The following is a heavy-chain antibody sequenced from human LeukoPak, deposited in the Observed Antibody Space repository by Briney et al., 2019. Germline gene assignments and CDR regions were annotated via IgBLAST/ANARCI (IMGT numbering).Heavy chain of an antibody. D-gene: IGHD6-13*01. CDR3: ARSQQLVLRSPLDP. Sequence: ASVKVSCKASGYTFTSYYMHWVRQATGRGLEWMGWMNPYSANTGYAQNFQGRITITTNTSISTAYMELSSLRSEDSAVYYCARSQQLVLRSPLDPWGQGTLVTVSS. V-gene: IGHV1-8*03. J-gene: IGHJ5*02. CDR2: MNPYSANT. CDR1: GYTFTSYY.